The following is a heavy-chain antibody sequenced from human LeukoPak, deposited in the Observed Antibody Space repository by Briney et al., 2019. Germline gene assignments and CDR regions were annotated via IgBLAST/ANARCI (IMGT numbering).Heavy chain of an antibody. CDR1: GFTFSDYY. CDR3: AKVTYGSGTYGAFDY. CDR2: ISSSGSTI. D-gene: IGHD3-10*01. Sequence: GGSLRLSCAASGFTFSDYYMNYIRQAPGKGLEWVSYISSSGSTIYYADSVKGRFTISRDNAKNSLYLQMNSLRAEDTAVYCCAKVTYGSGTYGAFDYWGQGTLVTVSS. J-gene: IGHJ4*02. V-gene: IGHV3-11*01.